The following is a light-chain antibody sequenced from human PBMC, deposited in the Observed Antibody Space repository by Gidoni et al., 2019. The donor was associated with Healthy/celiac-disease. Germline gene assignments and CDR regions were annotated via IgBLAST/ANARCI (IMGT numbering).Light chain of an antibody. CDR2: AAS. CDR3: QQSYSTPLT. Sequence: DIQMTQSPSSLSASVGDRVTITCRASQSISRYLHWYQQKPGKAPKLLIYAASSLQSGVPSRFSGSGSGTDFTLTIISLQPEDFATYYCQQSYSTPLTFGGGTKVEIK. CDR1: QSISRY. V-gene: IGKV1-39*01. J-gene: IGKJ4*01.